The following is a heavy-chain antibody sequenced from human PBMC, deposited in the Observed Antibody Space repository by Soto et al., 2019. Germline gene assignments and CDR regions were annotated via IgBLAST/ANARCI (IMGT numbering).Heavy chain of an antibody. Sequence: SVKVSCEASGYTFTNYYVHWVRQAPGQGLEWMGMINPSGGTTSYTQKFQGRVTMTRDTSTSTVYMELSSLRSEDTAVYYCARDLGVGTTEIFDYWGQGTLVTVSS. CDR2: INPSGGTT. J-gene: IGHJ4*02. D-gene: IGHD4-17*01. CDR1: GYTFTNYY. CDR3: ARDLGVGTTEIFDY. V-gene: IGHV1-46*01.